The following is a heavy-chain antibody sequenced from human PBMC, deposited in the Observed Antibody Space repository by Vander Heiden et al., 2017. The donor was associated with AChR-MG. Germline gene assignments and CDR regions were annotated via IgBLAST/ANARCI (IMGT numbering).Heavy chain of an antibody. CDR3: ARAYSDNDWGCGY. J-gene: IGHJ4*02. CDR2: ISGRGGNT. D-gene: IGHD5-12*01. V-gene: IGHV3-23*01. Sequence: EVQLLESGGDLVQPGGSLRLSCVASAFTVTNNAMPWVPTAAGKGLEWVSSISGRGGNTYYAASVKGRFTISRDTSKSTLYLLLDSLRAEDTAVYYCARAYSDNDWGCGYWGQGTLVTVSS. CDR1: AFTVTNNA.